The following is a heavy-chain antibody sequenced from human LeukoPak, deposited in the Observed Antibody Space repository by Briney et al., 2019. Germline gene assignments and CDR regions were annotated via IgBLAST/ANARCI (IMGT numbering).Heavy chain of an antibody. CDR1: GGSISPYY. CDR3: ARGGGSGRGNWFDP. Sequence: NPSETLSLTCTVSGGSISPYYWSWIRQPPGKGLEWIGYVYYSGSTIYNPSLKSRVTISVDTSKSQFSLELTSVTAADTAVYYCARGGGSGRGNWFDPWGQGSLVIVSS. J-gene: IGHJ5*02. CDR2: VYYSGST. D-gene: IGHD3-10*01. V-gene: IGHV4-59*01.